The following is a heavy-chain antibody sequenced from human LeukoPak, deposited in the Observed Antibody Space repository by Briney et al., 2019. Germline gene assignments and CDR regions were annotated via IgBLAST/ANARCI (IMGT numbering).Heavy chain of an antibody. CDR2: IYHNGAT. J-gene: IGHJ5*02. D-gene: IGHD3-10*01. CDR3: ARGRGWNWFDP. CDR1: GGSIVANDYS. Sequence: SETLSLTCAVPGGSIVANDYSWNWIRQPPGKGLEWIGYIYHNGATYYNPSLKSRVTMSLDGSKNQFSLRLNSVTAADTAVYYCARGRGWNWFDPWGQGTLVTVSS. V-gene: IGHV4-30-2*01.